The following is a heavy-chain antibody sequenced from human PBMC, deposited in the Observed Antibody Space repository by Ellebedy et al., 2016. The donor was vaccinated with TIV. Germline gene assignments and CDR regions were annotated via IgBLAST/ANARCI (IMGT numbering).Heavy chain of an antibody. CDR3: ARYCISTTCSTNAFDL. CDR2: IYYSGTT. J-gene: IGHJ3*01. Sequence: MPGGSLRLSCTVSGGSFSSGTYYGVWIRQPPGKGLEWIGTIYYSGTTYYNPSLESPVTISVDTLQTRFSVRLTSVPAEDTAVYYCARYCISTTCSTNAFDLWGQGTRVTVSS. V-gene: IGHV4-39*01. CDR1: GGSFSSGTYY. D-gene: IGHD2-2*02.